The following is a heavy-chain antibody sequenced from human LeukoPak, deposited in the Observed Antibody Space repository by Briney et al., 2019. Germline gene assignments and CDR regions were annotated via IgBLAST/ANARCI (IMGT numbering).Heavy chain of an antibody. CDR1: GGSISSGDYY. Sequence: SETLSLTCTVPGGSISSGDYYWSWIRQPPGKGLEWIGYIYYSGSTYYNPSLKSRVTISVDTSKNQFSLKLSSVTAADTAVYYCARVSDYGGTGYFDYWGQGTLVTVSS. D-gene: IGHD4-23*01. CDR3: ARVSDYGGTGYFDY. CDR2: IYYSGST. V-gene: IGHV4-30-4*01. J-gene: IGHJ4*02.